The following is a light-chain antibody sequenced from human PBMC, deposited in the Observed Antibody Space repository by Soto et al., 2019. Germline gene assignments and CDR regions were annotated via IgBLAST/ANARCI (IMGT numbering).Light chain of an antibody. J-gene: IGKJ1*01. CDR3: QQYCSSPRT. V-gene: IGKV3-20*01. CDR2: GAS. CDR1: QSVSSSY. Sequence: EIVLTQSPGTLSLPPGERATLSCRASQSVSSSYLAWYQQKPGQAPRLLIYGASSRATGNPNRFSGSGSGTDFTLTISRLEPEDFAVDYCQQYCSSPRTSGQGTKVEIK.